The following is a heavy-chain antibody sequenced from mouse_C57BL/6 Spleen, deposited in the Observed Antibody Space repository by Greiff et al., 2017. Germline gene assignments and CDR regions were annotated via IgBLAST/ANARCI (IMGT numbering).Heavy chain of an antibody. CDR1: GYTFTSYW. CDR3: ARGGGYYYGSSHFDY. Sequence: QVQLQQPGTELVKPGASVKLSCKASGYTFTSYWMHWVKQRPGQGLEWIGNINPSNGGTNYNEKFKSKATLTVDKSSSTAYMQLSSLTSEDSAVYYCARGGGYYYGSSHFDYWGQGTTLTVSS. J-gene: IGHJ2*01. D-gene: IGHD1-1*01. CDR2: INPSNGGT. V-gene: IGHV1-53*01.